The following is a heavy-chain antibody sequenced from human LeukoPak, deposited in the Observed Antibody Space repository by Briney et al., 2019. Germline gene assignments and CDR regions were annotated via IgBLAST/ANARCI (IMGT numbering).Heavy chain of an antibody. Sequence: GGSLRLSCAASGFTFSSYEMNWVRQAPGKGLEWVSYISSSGSTIYYADSVKGRFTISRDNAKNSLYLQMNSLRAEGTAVYYCASLYGSYDAFDIWGQGTMVTVSS. J-gene: IGHJ3*02. V-gene: IGHV3-48*03. CDR3: ASLYGSYDAFDI. CDR2: ISSSGSTI. CDR1: GFTFSSYE. D-gene: IGHD5-24*01.